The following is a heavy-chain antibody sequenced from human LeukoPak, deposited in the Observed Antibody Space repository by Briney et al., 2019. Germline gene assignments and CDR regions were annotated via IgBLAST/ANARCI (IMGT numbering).Heavy chain of an antibody. J-gene: IGHJ6*03. V-gene: IGHV6-1*01. CDR1: GDSVSSNSAA. CDR3: ARAHQLAEYYYYYMDV. Sequence: SQTLSLTCAISGDSVSSNSAAWNWIRQSPSRGLEWLGRTYYRSKWYNDYAVSVKSRITINPDTSKNQFSLQLNSVTPEGTAVYYCARAHQLAEYYYYYMDVWGKGTTVTISS. D-gene: IGHD6-13*01. CDR2: TYYRSKWYN.